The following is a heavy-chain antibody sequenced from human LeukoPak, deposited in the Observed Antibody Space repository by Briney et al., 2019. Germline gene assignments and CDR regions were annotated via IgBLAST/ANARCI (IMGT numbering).Heavy chain of an antibody. Sequence: SETLSLTCTVSGGPISSYYWSWLRQPPGKGLEWIGYIYYSGSTNYNPSLKSRVTISVDTSKNQFSLKLSSVTAADTAVYYCARSYYYDSSGYSFDYWGQGTLVTVSS. CDR3: ARSYYYDSSGYSFDY. D-gene: IGHD3-22*01. J-gene: IGHJ4*02. V-gene: IGHV4-59*01. CDR1: GGPISSYY. CDR2: IYYSGST.